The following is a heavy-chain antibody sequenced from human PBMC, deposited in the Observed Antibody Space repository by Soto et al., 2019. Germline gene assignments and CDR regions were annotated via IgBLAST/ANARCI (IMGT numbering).Heavy chain of an antibody. V-gene: IGHV3-48*03. J-gene: IGHJ4*02. CDR1: GFTFSSFE. CDR3: ARERYSGRYLDY. D-gene: IGHD1-26*01. Sequence: EVQLVESGGGLVQPGGSLRLSCAASGFTFSSFEMNWVRQAPGKGLEWVSYVSSGGSTIYYADSVKGRFTISRDNAEKSLYLQMNSLRADDTAVYYCARERYSGRYLDYWGQGTQVTVSS. CDR2: VSSGGSTI.